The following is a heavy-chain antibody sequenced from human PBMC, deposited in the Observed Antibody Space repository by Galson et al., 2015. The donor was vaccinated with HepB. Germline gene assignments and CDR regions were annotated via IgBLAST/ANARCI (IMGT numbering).Heavy chain of an antibody. V-gene: IGHV4-34*01. D-gene: IGHD3-10*01. CDR1: GFTFSDYY. J-gene: IGHJ4*02. CDR2: INHSGST. Sequence: LRLSCAASGFTFSDYYMSWIRQAPGKGLEWIGEINHSGSTNENPSLKSRITISVDASKNQFSLKLSSVTAVDTAVYYCARLKLRWFGELLPYYFDYWGQGTLVTVSS. CDR3: ARLKLRWFGELLPYYFDY.